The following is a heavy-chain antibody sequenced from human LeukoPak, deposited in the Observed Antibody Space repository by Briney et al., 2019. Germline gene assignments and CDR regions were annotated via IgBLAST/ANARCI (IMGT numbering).Heavy chain of an antibody. Sequence: PGGSLRLSCAASGFTFSSYEMNWLRQTPGKGLEWLSYISSSGGTIYYADSVKGRFTISRDNAKSSLYLQMNGLRAEDTAVYYCARDSRQHLFDYWGQGTLVTVSS. CDR2: ISSSGGTI. J-gene: IGHJ4*02. CDR1: GFTFSSYE. D-gene: IGHD6-13*01. CDR3: ARDSRQHLFDY. V-gene: IGHV3-48*03.